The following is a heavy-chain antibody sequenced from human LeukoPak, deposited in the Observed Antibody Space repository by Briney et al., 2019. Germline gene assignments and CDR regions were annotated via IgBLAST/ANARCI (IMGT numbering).Heavy chain of an antibody. J-gene: IGHJ6*02. D-gene: IGHD3-16*01. CDR3: ARGGGLDV. CDR2: INHNGNVN. Sequence: GGSLRLSCVASRLTFSNYGMHWARQAPGKGLEWVASINHNGNVNYYVDSVKGRFTISRDNTKNSLYLQMSNLRAEDTAVYFCARGGGLDVWGQGATVTVSS. CDR1: RLTFSNYG. V-gene: IGHV3-7*03.